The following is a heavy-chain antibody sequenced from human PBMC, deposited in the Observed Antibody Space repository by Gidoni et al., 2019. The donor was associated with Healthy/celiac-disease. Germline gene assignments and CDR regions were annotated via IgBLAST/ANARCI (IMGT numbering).Heavy chain of an antibody. CDR3: AKALARYFDY. Sequence: QVQLVESAGGVVQPGRSLRLSCAAAGFTFSSYGMHWVRQAPGTGRGWVAVISYDGSNKYYADSVKGRFTISRDNSKNTLYLQMNSLRAEDTAVYYCAKALARYFDYWGQGTLVTVSS. CDR2: ISYDGSNK. J-gene: IGHJ4*02. V-gene: IGHV3-30*18. CDR1: GFTFSSYG.